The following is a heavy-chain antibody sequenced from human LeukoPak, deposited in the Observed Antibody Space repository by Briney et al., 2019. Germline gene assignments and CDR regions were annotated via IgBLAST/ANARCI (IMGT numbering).Heavy chain of an antibody. V-gene: IGHV5-51*01. CDR1: GYSFTSYW. D-gene: IGHD3-10*01. CDR2: IYPGDSDT. Sequence: GESLKISCKGSGYSFTSYWIGWVRQMPGKGLEWMGIIYPGDSDTRYSPSFQGQVTISADKSISTAYLQWSSLKASDTAMYYCARRAVRGVIKEAFDIWGQGTMVTVSS. J-gene: IGHJ3*02. CDR3: ARRAVRGVIKEAFDI.